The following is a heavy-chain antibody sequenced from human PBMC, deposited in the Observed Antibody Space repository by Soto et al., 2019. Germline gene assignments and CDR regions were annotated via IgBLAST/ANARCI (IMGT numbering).Heavy chain of an antibody. CDR2: ISYDGSNK. CDR1: GFTFRSYA. J-gene: IGHJ4*02. CDR3: VRSMIIVVRLIGLDY. V-gene: IGHV3-30-3*01. Sequence: PGGSLRLSCGASGFTFRSYAMPWVRQTPGKGLEWVAVISYDGSNKHYADSVKGRFSISRDNAKNMLYLQMDSLSSEDTAVYYCVRSMIIVVRLIGLDYWGQGTLVTVSS. D-gene: IGHD3-22*01.